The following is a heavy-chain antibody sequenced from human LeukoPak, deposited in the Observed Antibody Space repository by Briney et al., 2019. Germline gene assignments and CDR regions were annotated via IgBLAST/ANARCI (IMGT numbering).Heavy chain of an antibody. CDR1: GFTFSSYA. D-gene: IGHD2-15*01. Sequence: GGSLRLSCAASGFTFSSYAMTWVRQAPGKGLEWVSVISDNGGSTFYADSVKGRLTVSRDNSENTLFLQVNSLRAEDTAVYYCAKGKTGSCYSSVDYWGQGTPVTVSS. V-gene: IGHV3-23*01. CDR3: AKGKTGSCYSSVDY. J-gene: IGHJ4*02. CDR2: ISDNGGST.